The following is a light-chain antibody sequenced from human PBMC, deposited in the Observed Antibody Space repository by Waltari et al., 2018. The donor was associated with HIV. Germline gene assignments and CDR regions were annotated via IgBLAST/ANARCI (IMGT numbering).Light chain of an antibody. V-gene: IGLV3-19*01. Sequence: SSELTQDPAVSVALGQTVRITCQGDSLKTYYTSWYQQKPGPAPILVIYGPNNRPSGIPGRFSGSSSGNTASLTITGAQAEDEADYYCNSRDSSANHLVFGGGTKLTVL. CDR3: NSRDSSANHLV. J-gene: IGLJ3*02. CDR2: GPN. CDR1: SLKTYY.